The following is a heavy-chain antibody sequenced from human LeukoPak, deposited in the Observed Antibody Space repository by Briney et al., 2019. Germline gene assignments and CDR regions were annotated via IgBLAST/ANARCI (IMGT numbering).Heavy chain of an antibody. J-gene: IGHJ4*02. D-gene: IGHD3-22*01. V-gene: IGHV4-59*08. CDR3: ARTYYDSSGYYSRHPGYFDY. Sequence: PSETLSLTCTVSGGSISSYYWSWIRQPPGKGLEWIGYIYYSGSTNYNPSLKSRVTISVDTSKNQFSLKLSSVTAADTAVYYCARTYYDSSGYYSRHPGYFDYWSQGTLVTVSS. CDR1: GGSISSYY. CDR2: IYYSGST.